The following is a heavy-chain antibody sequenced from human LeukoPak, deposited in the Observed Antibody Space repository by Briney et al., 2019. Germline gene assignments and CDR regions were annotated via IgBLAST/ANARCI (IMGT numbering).Heavy chain of an antibody. Sequence: GGSLRLSCAASGFTFSSYWMSWVRQAPGKGLEWVANIKQDGSEKYYVDSVKSRFTISRDNAKNSLYLQMNSLRAEDTAVYYCVYGDYYYSYFDYWGQGTLVTVSS. J-gene: IGHJ4*02. CDR2: IKQDGSEK. D-gene: IGHD4-17*01. CDR3: VYGDYYYSYFDY. CDR1: GFTFSSYW. V-gene: IGHV3-7*01.